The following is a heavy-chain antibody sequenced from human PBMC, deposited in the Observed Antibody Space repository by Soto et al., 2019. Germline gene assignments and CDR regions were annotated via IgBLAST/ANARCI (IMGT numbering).Heavy chain of an antibody. V-gene: IGHV1-8*01. J-gene: IGHJ4*02. D-gene: IGHD6-6*01. CDR1: GYTFTSYD. CDR2: MNPNSGNT. Sequence: ASVKVSCKASGYTFTSYDINWVRQATGQGLEWMGWMNPNSGNTDYVQNFQGRVTMTRDTSISTAYMELRSLRSDDTAVYFCARQGYTSSSGLDYWGQGTLVTVSS. CDR3: ARQGYTSSSGLDY.